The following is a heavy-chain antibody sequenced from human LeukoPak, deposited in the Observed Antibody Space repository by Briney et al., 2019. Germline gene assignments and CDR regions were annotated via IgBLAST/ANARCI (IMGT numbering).Heavy chain of an antibody. V-gene: IGHV3-23*01. CDR1: GFTFSSYA. CDR3: ARCTTGRTFGSLREIKRSREIDY. CDR2: ISGRDSST. Sequence: AGGSLRLSCAASGFTFSSYAMNWVRQAPGKGLEWVSAISGRDSSTYYADSVKGRFTISRDNSKNTLYLQMNSLRAEDTAVYYCARCTTGRTFGSLREIKRSREIDYWGQGTLVTVSS. D-gene: IGHD1-1*01. J-gene: IGHJ4*02.